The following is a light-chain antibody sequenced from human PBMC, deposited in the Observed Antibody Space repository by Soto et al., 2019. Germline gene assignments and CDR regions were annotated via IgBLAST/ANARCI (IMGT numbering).Light chain of an antibody. V-gene: IGKV3-11*01. Sequence: EIVLTQSPAILSLSPGDGATLSCRASQSVNTYLALYQQKPGQAPRLLIYDASNRAPGIPARFSGSGSGTDFTLTISSLDPEDFAIYYCQQRSTWPPWTFGQGTRVEI. CDR1: QSVNTY. CDR2: DAS. J-gene: IGKJ1*01. CDR3: QQRSTWPPWT.